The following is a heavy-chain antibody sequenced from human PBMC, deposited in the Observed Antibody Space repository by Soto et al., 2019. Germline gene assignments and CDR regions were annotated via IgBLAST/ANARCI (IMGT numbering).Heavy chain of an antibody. D-gene: IGHD3-22*01. J-gene: IGHJ3*02. CDR1: GFTFSSYA. Sequence: EVQLLESGGGLVQPGGSLRLSCAASGFTFSSYAMRWVRQAPGKGLEWVSAISGSGGSTYYADSVKGRFTISRDNSKNTLYLQMNSLRAEDTALYYCAKALPTYYYDSSGYDAFDIWGQGTMVTVSS. CDR2: ISGSGGST. CDR3: AKALPTYYYDSSGYDAFDI. V-gene: IGHV3-23*01.